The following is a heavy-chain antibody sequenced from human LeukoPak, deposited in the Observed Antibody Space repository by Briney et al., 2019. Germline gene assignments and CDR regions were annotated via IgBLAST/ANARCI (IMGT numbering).Heavy chain of an antibody. CDR1: GFNFRDHW. J-gene: IGHJ3*01. V-gene: IGHV3-7*03. CDR3: ARDRSRMVRGIDALDL. D-gene: IGHD3-10*01. CDR2: IKNDGSES. Sequence: GGSLRLSCAVSGFNFRDHWMDWVRQAPGKGLEWVGHIKNDGSESYYVDSLKGRFSISRDNTNNALYLQMNSLRVEDTAVYYCARDRSRMVRGIDALDLWGQGTMVTVS.